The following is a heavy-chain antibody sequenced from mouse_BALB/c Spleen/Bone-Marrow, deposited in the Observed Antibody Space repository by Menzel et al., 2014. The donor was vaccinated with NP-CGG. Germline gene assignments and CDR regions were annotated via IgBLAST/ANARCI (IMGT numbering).Heavy chain of an antibody. Sequence: QVQLQQSGPELVKPGASVKISCKASGYSFTSYYIHWVKQRPGQGLEWIGWIFPGSGNTKYNEKFKGKATLTADTSSSTAYMQLSSLTSENSADYFCARSGGDSMDYWGQGTSVTVSS. V-gene: IGHV1-66*01. CDR1: GYSFTSYY. D-gene: IGHD2-13*01. J-gene: IGHJ4*01. CDR3: ARSGGDSMDY. CDR2: IFPGSGNT.